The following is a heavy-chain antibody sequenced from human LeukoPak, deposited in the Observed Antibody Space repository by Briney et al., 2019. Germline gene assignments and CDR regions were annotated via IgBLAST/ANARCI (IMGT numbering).Heavy chain of an antibody. J-gene: IGHJ4*02. Sequence: SLGLSCAASGFTFDDYAMHWVRQAPGKGLEWVSGIIWNSGSIGYADSVKGRFTISRDNAKNSLYLQMNSLRAEDTALYYCAKDISVGATAYYFDYWGQGTLVTVSS. CDR3: AKDISVGATAYYFDY. CDR2: IIWNSGSI. CDR1: GFTFDDYA. D-gene: IGHD1-26*01. V-gene: IGHV3-9*01.